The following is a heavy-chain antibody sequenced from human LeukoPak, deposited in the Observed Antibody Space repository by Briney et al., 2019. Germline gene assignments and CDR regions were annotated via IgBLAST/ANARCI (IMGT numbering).Heavy chain of an antibody. CDR2: ISGSGGST. Sequence: PGGSLRLSCAASGFTFSSYAMSWVRQAPGKGLEWVSAISGSGGSTYYADSVKGRFTISRDNAKNSLYLQMNSLRAEDTAVYYCAGYDGYNLDYWGQGTLVTVSS. CDR3: AGYDGYNLDY. CDR1: GFTFSSYA. V-gene: IGHV3-23*01. D-gene: IGHD5-24*01. J-gene: IGHJ4*02.